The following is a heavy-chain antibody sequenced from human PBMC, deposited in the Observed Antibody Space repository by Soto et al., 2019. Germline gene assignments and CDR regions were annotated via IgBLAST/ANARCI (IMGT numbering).Heavy chain of an antibody. D-gene: IGHD3-16*01. CDR1: GYTSTSYD. CDR3: AREGVRGMDV. J-gene: IGHJ6*02. Sequence: QVQLCNPGARGKRLGPSVKASGRPSGYTSTSYDINWVRQATGQGLEWMGWMNPNSGNTGYAQKFQGRVTMTRNTSISTAYMELSSLRSEDTAVYYCAREGVRGMDVWGQGTTVTVSS. CDR2: MNPNSGNT. V-gene: IGHV1-8*01.